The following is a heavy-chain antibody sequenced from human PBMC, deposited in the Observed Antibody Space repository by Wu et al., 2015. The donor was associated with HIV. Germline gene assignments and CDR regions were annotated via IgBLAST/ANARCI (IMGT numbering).Heavy chain of an antibody. J-gene: IGHJ6*02. V-gene: IGHV1-18*01. CDR3: GRVWGCGFTTCYWRVDV. Sequence: QVRLVQSGVEVKKPGASVKVSCKTYGYTFSNSGVSWIRQAPGQGLEYMGWIMGDSGSTNYAQRFQGRVTMTIDTSTNTGYLELGSLRSDDTAVYYCGRVWGCGFTTCYWRVDVVGQGTTVIVSS. CDR2: IMGDSGST. D-gene: IGHD2-21*01. CDR1: GYTFSNSG.